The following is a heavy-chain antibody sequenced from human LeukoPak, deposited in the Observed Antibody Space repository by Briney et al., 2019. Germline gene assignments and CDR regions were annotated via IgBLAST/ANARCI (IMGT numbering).Heavy chain of an antibody. CDR1: GFTFSSYS. D-gene: IGHD2-2*01. J-gene: IGHJ4*02. CDR3: AVRYCSSTSCSLF. Sequence: GGSLRLSCAASGFTFSSYSMNWVRQAPGKGLEWVSYISSSSTIYYADSVKGRFTISRDNAKNSLYLQMNSLRAEDTAVYYCAVRYCSSTSCSLFWGQGTLVTVSS. V-gene: IGHV3-48*01. CDR2: ISSSSTI.